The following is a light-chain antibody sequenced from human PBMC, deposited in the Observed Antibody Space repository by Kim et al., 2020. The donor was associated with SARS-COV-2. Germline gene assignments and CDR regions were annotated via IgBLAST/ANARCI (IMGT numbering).Light chain of an antibody. V-gene: IGLV4-69*01. Sequence: SVKLSCSIGSGHSSCAITWHQQQREQGTRNLMKLNSEGSHIKGDGIPDSFSGSSSGAERYITISSLQSEDEAYYYCQTWGTGSWVFGGVTQLTVL. CDR2: LNSEGSH. J-gene: IGLJ3*02. CDR1: SGHSSCA. CDR3: QTWGTGSWV.